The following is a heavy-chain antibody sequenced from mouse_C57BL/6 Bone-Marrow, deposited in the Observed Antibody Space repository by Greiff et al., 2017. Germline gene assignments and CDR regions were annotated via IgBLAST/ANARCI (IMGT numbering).Heavy chain of an antibody. CDR2: IHPNSGRP. J-gene: IGHJ4*01. V-gene: IGHV1-64*01. Sequence: VHLVESGAELVKPGASVKLSCKASGYTFTSYWMYWVKQRPGQGLEWIGMIHPNSGRPNYNEKFKSKATLTVDKSSSTAYMQLSSLTSEDSAVYDGARENGGRSYAMDDWGQGTAVTVTS. CDR1: GYTFTSYW. CDR3: ARENGGRSYAMDD.